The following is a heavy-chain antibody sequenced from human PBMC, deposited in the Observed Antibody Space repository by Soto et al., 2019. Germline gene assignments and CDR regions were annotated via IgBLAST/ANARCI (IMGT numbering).Heavy chain of an antibody. D-gene: IGHD5-12*01. CDR3: ARDHHRYSGYDYVDY. Sequence: QVQLVESGGGLVKPGVSLRLSCAASGFTFSDYYMSWIRQAPGKGLEWVSYISSSSSYTNYADSVQGRFTISRDNAKNSLYLQMNSLRAEDTAVYYFARDHHRYSGYDYVDYWGQGTLVTVSS. J-gene: IGHJ4*02. CDR2: ISSSSSYT. V-gene: IGHV3-11*05. CDR1: GFTFSDYY.